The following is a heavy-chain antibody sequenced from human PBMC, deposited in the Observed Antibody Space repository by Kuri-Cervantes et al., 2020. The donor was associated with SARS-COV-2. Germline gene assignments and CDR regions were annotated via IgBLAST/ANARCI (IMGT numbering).Heavy chain of an antibody. D-gene: IGHD3-22*01. CDR3: ARARDSSGYYFDY. CDR1: GYTFTGYY. J-gene: IGHJ4*02. CDR2: INPNSGGT. V-gene: IGHV1-2*02. Sequence: ASVKVSCKASGYTFTGYYMHWVRQAPGQGLEWMGWINPNSGGTNYAQKFQGRVTMTRDTSISTAYMELRRLRSDDTAVYYCARARDSSGYYFDYWGQGTLVTVSS.